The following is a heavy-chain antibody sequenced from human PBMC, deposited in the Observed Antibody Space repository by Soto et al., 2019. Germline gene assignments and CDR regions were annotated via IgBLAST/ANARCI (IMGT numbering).Heavy chain of an antibody. CDR1: GGSISSYY. CDR3: ARRRDGFYYFDY. V-gene: IGHV4-59*08. D-gene: IGHD5-12*01. Sequence: PSETLSLTCTVSGGSISSYYWSWIRQPPGKGLEWIGYIYYSGSTNYNPSLKSRVTISVDTSKNQFSLKLSSVTAADTAVYYCARRRDGFYYFDYWGQGTLVTVPQ. J-gene: IGHJ4*02. CDR2: IYYSGST.